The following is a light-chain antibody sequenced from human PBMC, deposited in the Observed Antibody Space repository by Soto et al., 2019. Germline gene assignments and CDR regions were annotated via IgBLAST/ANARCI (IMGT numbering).Light chain of an antibody. Sequence: ETVMTQSPATLSVSPGDGATLFCRASQSVSSHLAWYQQKPGQAPRLLIYAASIRATDIPARFSGSGSGTEFILSISSLQSEDSAVYYCQQYYNWPRTFGQGTKVEIK. V-gene: IGKV3-15*01. CDR1: QSVSSH. CDR2: AAS. CDR3: QQYYNWPRT. J-gene: IGKJ1*01.